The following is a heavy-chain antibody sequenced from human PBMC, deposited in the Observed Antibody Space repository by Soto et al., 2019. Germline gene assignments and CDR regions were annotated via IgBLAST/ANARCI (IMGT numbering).Heavy chain of an antibody. Sequence: LSLTCTVSGGSISRYYWSWIRQPPGKGLEWIGYIYDSGSTNYNPSLKSRVTISGNTSKNQFSLKLSSVTAADTAVYYCARDLVVPAALNYNYGMDVWGQGTTVTVSS. CDR2: IYDSGST. V-gene: IGHV4-59*01. CDR1: GGSISRYY. D-gene: IGHD2-2*01. J-gene: IGHJ6*02. CDR3: ARDLVVPAALNYNYGMDV.